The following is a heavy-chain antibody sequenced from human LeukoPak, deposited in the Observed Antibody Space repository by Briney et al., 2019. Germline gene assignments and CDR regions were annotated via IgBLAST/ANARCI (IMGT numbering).Heavy chain of an antibody. D-gene: IGHD2-2*01. CDR3: ARAYCGSPTCRGRDQFDV. CDR2: VWYGGKTK. Sequence: GGSLRLSCAASGFTLSTYAMHWVRQPPGKGLEWVAVVWYGGKTKEYTDSVKGRFTISRDDGKNSLYLQMNSLRPEDTALYSCARAYCGSPTCRGRDQFDVWGQGTMVTVSS. V-gene: IGHV3-33*08. CDR1: GFTLSTYA. J-gene: IGHJ3*01.